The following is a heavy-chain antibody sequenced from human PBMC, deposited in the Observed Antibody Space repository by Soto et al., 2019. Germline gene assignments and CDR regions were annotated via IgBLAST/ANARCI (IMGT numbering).Heavy chain of an antibody. CDR2: IYHTGST. CDR3: ARATGTLRSRNCDY. CDR1: GGSISTFGHY. D-gene: IGHD1-1*01. V-gene: IGHV4-31*03. J-gene: IGHJ4*02. Sequence: TLSLTCSVSGGSISTFGHYWTWIRQPPGKGLEWIGSIYHTGSTYYSKSLRSRLTMSVDTSKSQFSLRLSSVTAADTAVYYCARATGTLRSRNCDYWGQGSLVTVSS.